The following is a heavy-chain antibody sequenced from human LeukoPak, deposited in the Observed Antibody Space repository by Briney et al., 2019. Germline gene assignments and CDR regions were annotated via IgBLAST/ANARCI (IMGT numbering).Heavy chain of an antibody. CDR3: ARGGYSDYVVGFDY. D-gene: IGHD4-11*01. Sequence: SETLSLTCTVSGGSISSGDYYWSWIRQPPGKGLEWIGYIYYTGSTYYSPSLKSRVTISVDTSKNQFSLKLNSVTAADTAVYYCARGGYSDYVVGFDYWGQGTLVTVSS. CDR1: GGSISSGDYY. V-gene: IGHV4-30-4*08. J-gene: IGHJ4*02. CDR2: IYYTGST.